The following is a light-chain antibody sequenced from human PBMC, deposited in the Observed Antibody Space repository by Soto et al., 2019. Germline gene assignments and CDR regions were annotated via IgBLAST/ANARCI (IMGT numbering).Light chain of an antibody. CDR3: QQCSFSPRT. J-gene: IGKJ1*01. CDR2: DAS. CDR1: QSVTNNY. Sequence: EIVLTQSPGTLSLSPGERATLSCRASQSVTNNYLDWFQQKPGQAPRLLIYDASIRADGIPDRFSGSGSETDFTLTISRLEPEDSAVYYCQQCSFSPRTFVHGSKVDSK. V-gene: IGKV3-20*01.